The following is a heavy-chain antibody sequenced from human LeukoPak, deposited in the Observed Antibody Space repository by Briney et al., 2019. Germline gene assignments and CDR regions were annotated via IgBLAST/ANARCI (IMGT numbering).Heavy chain of an antibody. CDR1: GGSISSYY. V-gene: IGHV4-59*01. Sequence: PSETLSLTCTVSGGSISSYYWSWIRQPPGKGLEWIGYIYYSGSTNYNPSLKSRVTISVDTSKNQFSLKLSSVTAADTAVYYCERVAYDSSGYYYRLDYWGQGTLVTVSS. D-gene: IGHD3-22*01. CDR2: IYYSGST. J-gene: IGHJ4*02. CDR3: ERVAYDSSGYYYRLDY.